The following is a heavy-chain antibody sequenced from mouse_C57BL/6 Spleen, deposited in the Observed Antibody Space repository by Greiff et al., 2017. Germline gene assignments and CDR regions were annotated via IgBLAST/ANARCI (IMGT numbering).Heavy chain of an antibody. CDR1: GYTFTSYW. CDR2: IDPSDSDT. D-gene: IGHD2-2*01. V-gene: IGHV1-69*01. CDR3: ARADYGYDWFAY. J-gene: IGHJ3*01. Sequence: VQLQQPGAELVMPGASVKLSCKASGYTFTSYWMHWVKQRPGQGLEWIGEIDPSDSDTNYNQKFKGKSTLTVDKSSSTAYMQLSSLTSEDSAVYYCARADYGYDWFAYWGQGTLVTVSA.